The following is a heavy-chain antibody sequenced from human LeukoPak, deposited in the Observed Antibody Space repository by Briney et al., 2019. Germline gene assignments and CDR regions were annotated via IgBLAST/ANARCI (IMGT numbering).Heavy chain of an antibody. D-gene: IGHD3-10*01. CDR2: IKSKGDGETT. CDR1: GFTFTNAW. J-gene: IGHJ4*02. V-gene: IGHV3-15*01. CDR3: MTDLGLTMIRGVIVN. Sequence: GGSLRLSCAASGFTFTNAWMSWVRQAPGKGLEWVGRIKSKGDGETTDYAAPVKGRFIMSRDDSKDTLFLQMNGLMVEDTALYYCMTDLGLTMIRGVIVNWGQGTLVTVS.